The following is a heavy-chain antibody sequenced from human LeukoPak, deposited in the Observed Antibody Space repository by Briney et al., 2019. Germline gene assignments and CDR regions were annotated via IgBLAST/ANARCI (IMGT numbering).Heavy chain of an antibody. J-gene: IGHJ5*02. CDR1: GFTFSDYY. V-gene: IGHV3-11*01. CDR3: ARERDDGTGYYYLNWFDP. CDR2: TSSSGGSI. Sequence: GGSLRLSCAASGFTFSDYYMSWIRQAPGKGLEWVSYTSSSGGSISYADSVKGRFTISRDNAKNSLYLQMNGLRADDTAVYYCARERDDGTGYYYLNWFDPWGQGTLVTVSS. D-gene: IGHD3-22*01.